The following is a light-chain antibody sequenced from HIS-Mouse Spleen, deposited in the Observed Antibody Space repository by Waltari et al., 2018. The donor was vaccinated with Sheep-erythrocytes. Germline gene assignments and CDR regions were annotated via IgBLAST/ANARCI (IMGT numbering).Light chain of an antibody. CDR3: CSYAGSSTPWV. J-gene: IGLJ3*02. CDR1: SSDVGSYNL. Sequence: QSALTQPASVSGSPGQSITIPCTGTSSDVGSYNLVSWYQQPPGKAPKLMNYEGRKRPSGVSNRFSGSKSGNTASLTISGLQAEDDADYYCCSYAGSSTPWVFGGGTKLTVL. CDR2: EGR. V-gene: IGLV2-23*01.